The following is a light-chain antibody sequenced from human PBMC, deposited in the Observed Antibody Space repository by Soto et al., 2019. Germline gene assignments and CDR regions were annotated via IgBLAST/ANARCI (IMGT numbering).Light chain of an antibody. CDR2: AAS. Sequence: EIVMTQSPATLSVSPGDRATLSCRASESVTSSLAWYQQKPGQPPRLLIYAASTRATDVPARFSGGGSETEFTLTISSLQSEDFAVYFCQQYNNWPAWSFGQGTKVDIK. V-gene: IGKV3-15*01. CDR1: ESVTSS. J-gene: IGKJ1*01. CDR3: QQYNNWPAWS.